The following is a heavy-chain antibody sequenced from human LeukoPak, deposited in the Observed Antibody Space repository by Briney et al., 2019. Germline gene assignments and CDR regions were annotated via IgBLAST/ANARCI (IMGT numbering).Heavy chain of an antibody. CDR2: ISGSGGST. D-gene: IGHD4-23*01. CDR3: AKEHGGYGGIQIFDY. Sequence: PGGSLRLSCAASGFTFSSYAMSWVRQAPGKGLEWVSAISGSGGSTYYADSVKGRFTISRDNSKNTLYPQMNSLRAEDTAVYYCAKEHGGYGGIQIFDYWGQGTLVTVSS. J-gene: IGHJ4*02. CDR1: GFTFSSYA. V-gene: IGHV3-23*01.